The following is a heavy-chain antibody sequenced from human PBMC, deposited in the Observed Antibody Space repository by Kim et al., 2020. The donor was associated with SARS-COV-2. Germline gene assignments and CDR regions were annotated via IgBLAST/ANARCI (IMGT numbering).Heavy chain of an antibody. D-gene: IGHD3-16*01. V-gene: IGHV3-49*02. Sequence: KGRFTISRDKSKSMGYLQMSSLRSEDTAVYYCARSMVTVGGVIGKGYMDVWGQGTTVTVSS. J-gene: IGHJ6*03. CDR3: ARSMVTVGGVIGKGYMDV.